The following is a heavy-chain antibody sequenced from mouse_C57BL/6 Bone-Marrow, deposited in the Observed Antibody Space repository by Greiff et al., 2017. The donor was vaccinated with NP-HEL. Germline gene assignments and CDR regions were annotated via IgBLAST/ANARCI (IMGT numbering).Heavy chain of an antibody. D-gene: IGHD2-1*01. CDR1: GFSLTSYG. CDR3: ASYYGNYFDY. CDR2: ICAGGCT. V-gene: IGHV2-9*02. Sequence: QVQLKESGPGLVAPSQSLSITCTVSGFSLTSYGVHWVRQPPGKGLEWLGVICAGGCTNYNSSLMSSMSISKDSSQSQVFLKMNSLQTDDTAMYYCASYYGNYFDYWGQGTTLTVSS. J-gene: IGHJ2*01.